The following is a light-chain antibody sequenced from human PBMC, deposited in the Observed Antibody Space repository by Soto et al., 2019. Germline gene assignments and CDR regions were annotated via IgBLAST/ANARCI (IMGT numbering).Light chain of an antibody. V-gene: IGKV3-11*01. CDR2: DVS. CDR3: QQRSDWPSSA. J-gene: IGKJ5*01. CDR1: QSVGNY. Sequence: PTSHAVSPGKKETLSCRASQSVGNYLVWFQQKPGQAPRLLMYDVSNRATGIPDRFSGSGSGTDFTLTISRLEPEDFAVYYCQQRSDWPSSAFGEGAPLAIK.